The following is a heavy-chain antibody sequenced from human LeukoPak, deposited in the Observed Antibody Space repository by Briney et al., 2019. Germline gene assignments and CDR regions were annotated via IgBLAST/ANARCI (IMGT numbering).Heavy chain of an antibody. CDR3: ARAPTYYYDSSGYSPDY. J-gene: IGHJ4*02. CDR2: INPSGGST. D-gene: IGHD3-22*01. CDR1: GYIFTSYY. Sequence: ASVKVSCKASGYIFTSYYMHWVRQAPGQGLEWMGIINPSGGSTSYAQKFQGRVTMTRDTSTSTVYMELSSLRSEDTAVYYCARAPTYYYDSSGYSPDYWGQGTLVTVSS. V-gene: IGHV1-46*01.